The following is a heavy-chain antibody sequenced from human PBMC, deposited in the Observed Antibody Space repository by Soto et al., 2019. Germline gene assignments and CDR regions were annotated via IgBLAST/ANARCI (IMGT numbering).Heavy chain of an antibody. J-gene: IGHJ5*01. CDR1: GFAVSSNY. Sequence: EVQLVESGGTLVQPGGSLRLSCAASGFAVSSNYMSWVRQAPGKGLEWVSVIYTGDTTYYADSVKGRFTISRDNSKNTLYPQMNSLRAEDTALYFCARDTTSGGLDSWGQGTLVTVSS. D-gene: IGHD1-1*01. CDR2: IYTGDTT. CDR3: ARDTTSGGLDS. V-gene: IGHV3-66*01.